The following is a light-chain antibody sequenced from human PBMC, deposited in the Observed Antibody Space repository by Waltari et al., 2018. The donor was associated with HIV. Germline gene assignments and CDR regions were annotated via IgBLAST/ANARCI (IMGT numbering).Light chain of an antibody. CDR2: GAS. CDR1: QSVSTY. V-gene: IGKV3-11*01. CDR3: HQRSNWPIT. J-gene: IGKJ5*01. Sequence: EIVLTQSPATLSLSPGERATLSCRASQSVSTYLAWYQQKPGQAPRLRIYGASSRATGIPARFSGSGSVTDFTLTISSLEPGDFGVYYCHQRSNWPITFGQGTRLEIK.